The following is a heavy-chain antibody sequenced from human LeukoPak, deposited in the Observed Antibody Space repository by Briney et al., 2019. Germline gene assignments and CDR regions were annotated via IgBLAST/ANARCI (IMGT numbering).Heavy chain of an antibody. CDR3: AREGKSSSWSRYYYYGMDV. Sequence: ASVKVSCKASGYTFTSYGISWVRPAPGQGLEWMGWISAYNGNTNYAQKLQGRVTMTTDTSTSTAYMELRSLRSDDTAVYYCAREGKSSSWSRYYYYGMDVWGQGTTVTVSS. J-gene: IGHJ6*02. V-gene: IGHV1-18*01. CDR2: ISAYNGNT. CDR1: GYTFTSYG. D-gene: IGHD6-13*01.